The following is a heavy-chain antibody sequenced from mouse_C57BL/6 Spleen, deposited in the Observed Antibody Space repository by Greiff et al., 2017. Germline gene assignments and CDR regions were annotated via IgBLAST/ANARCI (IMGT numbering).Heavy chain of an antibody. CDR1: GYTFTDYY. D-gene: IGHD2-5*01. V-gene: IGHV1-26*01. J-gene: IGHJ4*01. CDR2: INPNNGGT. Sequence: EVQLQQSGPELVKPGASVKISCKASGYTFTDYYMNWVKHSHGKSLEWDGDINPNNGGTSYNQKFKDKATLTVDKSSSTAYMQLSSLTSEEAAVYCCAQKYSNYGGGDAMDYWGQGTSVTVSS. CDR3: AQKYSNYGGGDAMDY.